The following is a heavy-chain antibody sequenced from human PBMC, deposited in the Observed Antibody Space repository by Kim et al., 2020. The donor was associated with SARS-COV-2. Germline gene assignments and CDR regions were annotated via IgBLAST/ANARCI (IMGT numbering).Heavy chain of an antibody. J-gene: IGHJ5*02. V-gene: IGHV3-33*08. CDR3: ARGRYCSSANCDPLQTHWLVP. CDR2: IYFDGSHT. D-gene: IGHD2-2*01. CDR1: GFGFSRYG. Sequence: GGSLRLSCRASGFGFSRYGMHWVRQAPVKGLEWVALIYFDGSHTFYGDSVKGRFTVSRDNTKNTLFLQMNDLRVEDTAVYFCARGRYCSSANCDPLQTHWLVPWGQRPLLTV.